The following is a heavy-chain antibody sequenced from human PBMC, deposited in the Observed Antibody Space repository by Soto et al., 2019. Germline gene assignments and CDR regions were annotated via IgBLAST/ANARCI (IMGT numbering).Heavy chain of an antibody. Sequence: PAGCLRLSCAASRFTFRSYAMHWFRQTPGKGLEWVAVISYDGSNKYYADSVKGRFTISRDNSKNTLYLQMNSLRAEDTAVYYCARDGDYVDSLDYWGQGTLVTVSS. J-gene: IGHJ4*02. CDR3: ARDGDYVDSLDY. CDR2: ISYDGSNK. CDR1: RFTFRSYA. V-gene: IGHV3-30-3*01. D-gene: IGHD4-17*01.